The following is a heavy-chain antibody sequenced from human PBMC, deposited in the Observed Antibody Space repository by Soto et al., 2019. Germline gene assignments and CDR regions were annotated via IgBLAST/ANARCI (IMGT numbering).Heavy chain of an antibody. CDR1: GFTFTSYW. V-gene: IGHV3-7*01. J-gene: IGHJ4*02. D-gene: IGHD4-17*01. CDR3: ASQRDLGDYDY. Sequence: GGSLRLSCVASGFTFTSYWMIWVRQAPGKGLEWVANVKQDGSVTYYVDSVRGRFIISRDNAKNSVYLQMSSLTAEDTAVYYCASQRDLGDYDYWGQGILVTVSS. CDR2: VKQDGSVT.